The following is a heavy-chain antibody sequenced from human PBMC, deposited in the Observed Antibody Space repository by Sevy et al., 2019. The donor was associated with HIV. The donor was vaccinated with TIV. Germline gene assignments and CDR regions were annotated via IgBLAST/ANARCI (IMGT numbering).Heavy chain of an antibody. V-gene: IGHV3-30-3*01. CDR3: ARDREGRVVVAATGALFDY. CDR1: GFTFSSYA. Sequence: GGSLRLSCAASGFTFSSYAMHWVRQAPGKGLEWVAVISYDGSNKYYADSVKGRFTISRDNSKNTLYLQMNSLRAEDTAGDYCARDREGRVVVAATGALFDYWGQGTLVTVSS. D-gene: IGHD2-15*01. J-gene: IGHJ4*02. CDR2: ISYDGSNK.